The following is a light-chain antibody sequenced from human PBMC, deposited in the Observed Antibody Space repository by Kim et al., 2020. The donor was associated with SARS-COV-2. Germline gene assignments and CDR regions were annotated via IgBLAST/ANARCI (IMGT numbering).Light chain of an antibody. CDR2: SDS. J-gene: IGLJ2*01. Sequence: VAQGQTARITCGGNNIGSKNVHWYQQKPGQAPVLVIYSDSNRPSGIPERFSGSNSGNTATLTISRAQAGDEADYYCQVWDSSARVVFGGGTKLTVL. CDR3: QVWDSSARVV. V-gene: IGLV3-9*01. CDR1: NIGSKN.